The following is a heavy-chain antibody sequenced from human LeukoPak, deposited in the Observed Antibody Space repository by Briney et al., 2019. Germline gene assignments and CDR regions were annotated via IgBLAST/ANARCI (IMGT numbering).Heavy chain of an antibody. V-gene: IGHV1-2*02. Sequence: APVKVSCKASGYTFTGYYKHWVRQAPGQGLEWMGWINPNSGGTNYAQKFQGRVTMTRDTSISTAYMELSRLRSDDTAVYYCAREGEMATMTFDYWGQGTLVTVSS. CDR2: INPNSGGT. CDR3: AREGEMATMTFDY. J-gene: IGHJ4*02. CDR1: GYTFTGYY. D-gene: IGHD5-24*01.